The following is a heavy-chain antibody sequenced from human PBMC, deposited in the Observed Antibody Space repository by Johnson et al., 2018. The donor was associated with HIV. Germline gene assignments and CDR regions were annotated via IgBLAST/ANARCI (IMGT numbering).Heavy chain of an antibody. Sequence: QEKLVESGGGVVQPGKSLTLSCVASGLSFSNFGIHWVRQAPGKGPEWVAVISFDGNLKKYADSVKGRFTISRDNSKNTLYLQMNSLRAEDTAVYYCARDRRGHLSWSSDAFDIWGQGTMVTVSS. D-gene: IGHD6-13*01. CDR2: ISFDGNLK. V-gene: IGHV3-33*08. J-gene: IGHJ3*02. CDR1: GLSFSNFG. CDR3: ARDRRGHLSWSSDAFDI.